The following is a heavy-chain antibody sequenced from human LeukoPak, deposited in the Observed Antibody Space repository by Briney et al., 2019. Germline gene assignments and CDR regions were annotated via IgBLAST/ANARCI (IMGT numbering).Heavy chain of an antibody. D-gene: IGHD3-22*01. J-gene: IGHJ3*02. Sequence: ASVKVSCTASGGTFSSYANSWVRQAPGQGLEWMGGIIPIFGTANYAQKFQGRVTITTDESTSTAYMELSSLRSEDTAVYYCARTADSSGFRSYDAFDIWGQGTMVTVSS. CDR3: ARTADSSGFRSYDAFDI. V-gene: IGHV1-69*05. CDR1: GGTFSSYA. CDR2: IIPIFGTA.